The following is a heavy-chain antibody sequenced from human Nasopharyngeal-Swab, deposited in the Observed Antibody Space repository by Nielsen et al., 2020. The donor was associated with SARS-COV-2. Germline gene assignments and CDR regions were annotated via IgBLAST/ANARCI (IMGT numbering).Heavy chain of an antibody. J-gene: IGHJ4*02. CDR3: TTDLYFDY. Sequence: GESLKISCAASGFIFSGSAMHWVRQASGKGLEWVGRIGDKDHNYATTYAASVQGRFTISRDDSKNTAFLQMDSLKTEDSALYYCTTDLYFDYWGQGTLVTVSS. V-gene: IGHV3-73*01. CDR1: GFIFSGSA. CDR2: IGDKDHNYAT.